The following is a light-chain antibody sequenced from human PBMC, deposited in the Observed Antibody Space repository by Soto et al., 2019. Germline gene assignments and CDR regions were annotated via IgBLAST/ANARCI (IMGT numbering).Light chain of an antibody. CDR1: YSDIGAYNY. Sequence: QSALTQPPSASGSPGQSVTISCTGTYSDIGAYNYVSWYQQHPGKAPKLIIYEVTKRPSGVPDRFSGSKSGNTASLTVSGLQTEDEADYYCSSYAGSNIHYVFGTGTKVTVL. V-gene: IGLV2-8*01. CDR2: EVT. CDR3: SSYAGSNIHYV. J-gene: IGLJ1*01.